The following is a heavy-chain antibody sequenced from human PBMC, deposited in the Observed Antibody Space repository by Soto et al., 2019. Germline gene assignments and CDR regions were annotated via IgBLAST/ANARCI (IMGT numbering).Heavy chain of an antibody. J-gene: IGHJ4*01. CDR2: IYYSGST. V-gene: IGHV4-59*01. D-gene: IGHD6-19*01. CDR1: GGSISSYY. Sequence: SETLSLTCTVSGGSISSYYWSWIRQPPGKGLEWIGYIYYSGSTNYNPSLKSRVTISVDTSKNQFSLKLSSVTAADTAVYYCARLYCSRWFLLWGQGTLVTVSP. CDR3: ARLYCSRWFLL.